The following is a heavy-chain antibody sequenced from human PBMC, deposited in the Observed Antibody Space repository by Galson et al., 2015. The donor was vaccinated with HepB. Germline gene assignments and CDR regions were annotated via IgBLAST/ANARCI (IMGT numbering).Heavy chain of an antibody. J-gene: IGHJ4*02. V-gene: IGHV3-23*01. Sequence: SLRLSCAGSGFIFSTYDMCWVRQAPGRGLEWISSISSNGRRTYYADSVKGRFSISRDNPKNTLYLQMNSLRAEDTAVYYCARDRLGYCSGSRCYSFDYWGQGTLVTVSS. CDR2: ISSNGRRT. CDR3: ARDRLGYCSGSRCYSFDY. D-gene: IGHD2-15*01. CDR1: GFIFSTYD.